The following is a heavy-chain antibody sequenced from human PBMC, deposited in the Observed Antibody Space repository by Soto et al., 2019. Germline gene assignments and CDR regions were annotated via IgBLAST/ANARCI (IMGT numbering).Heavy chain of an antibody. J-gene: IGHJ4*02. D-gene: IGHD6-6*01. CDR1: GYTFTSYD. Sequence: ASVKVSCKASGYTFTSYDINWVRQATGQGLEWMGWMNPNSGNTGYAQKFQGRVTITRNTSISTAYMELNSLRAEDTAVYYCAKNWDTTSSSSSHWGQGTLVTVSS. CDR3: AKNWDTTSSSSSH. V-gene: IGHV1-8*01. CDR2: MNPNSGNT.